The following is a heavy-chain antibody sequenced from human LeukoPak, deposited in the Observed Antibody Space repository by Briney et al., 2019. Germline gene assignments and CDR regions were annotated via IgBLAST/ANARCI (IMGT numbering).Heavy chain of an antibody. V-gene: IGHV1-2*02. Sequence: ASVKVSCKASGYTFTGYYMHWVRQAPGQGLEWMGWINPNSGGTKYAQKFQGRVTMTRDTSISTAYMELSRLRSDDTAVYYCARDGAIVGALGGAFDIWGQGSMVTVSS. D-gene: IGHD1-26*01. CDR3: ARDGAIVGALGGAFDI. CDR2: INPNSGGT. J-gene: IGHJ3*02. CDR1: GYTFTGYY.